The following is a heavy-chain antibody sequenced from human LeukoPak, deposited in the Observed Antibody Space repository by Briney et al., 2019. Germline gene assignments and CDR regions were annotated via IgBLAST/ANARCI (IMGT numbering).Heavy chain of an antibody. V-gene: IGHV4-31*03. Sequence: SETLSLTCTVSGVSISNGGYYWSWIRQHPGKGLEWIGNIYYSGSTYYNPSINSRVTISVDTSKNQFCLKLSSVTAADTAVYYCAKSREYCSGGSCFKYFDYWGQGTLVTVSS. D-gene: IGHD2-15*01. J-gene: IGHJ4*02. CDR1: GVSISNGGYY. CDR2: IYYSGST. CDR3: AKSREYCSGGSCFKYFDY.